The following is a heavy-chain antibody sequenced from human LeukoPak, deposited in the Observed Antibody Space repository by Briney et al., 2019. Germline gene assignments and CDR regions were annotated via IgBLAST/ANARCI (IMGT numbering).Heavy chain of an antibody. V-gene: IGHV3-11*03. CDR1: GFTFSDYY. CDR2: ISSSSSYT. CDR3: ARPWGPVAGTDY. Sequence: PRGSLRLSCAASGFTFSDYYMSWIRQAPGKGLEWVSYISSSSSYTNYADSVKGRFTISRDNAKNSLYLQMNSLRAEDTAVYYCARPWGPVAGTDYWGQGTLVTVSS. D-gene: IGHD6-19*01. J-gene: IGHJ4*02.